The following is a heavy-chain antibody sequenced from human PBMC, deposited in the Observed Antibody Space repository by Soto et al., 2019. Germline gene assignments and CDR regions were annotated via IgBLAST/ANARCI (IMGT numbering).Heavy chain of an antibody. D-gene: IGHD3-22*01. V-gene: IGHV1-69*06. J-gene: IGHJ2*01. Sequence: QVQLVQSGAEVKKPGSSVRVSCKVSGGTFSSYAISWVRQAPGQGLEWMGGIIPMFGTPIYAQKFQGRVTITADKSTNTAYMELSSLRSEDTAVYFCARAAGYHYDSSGDQDWYLDIGGRGTL. CDR3: ARAAGYHYDSSGDQDWYLDI. CDR1: GGTFSSYA. CDR2: IIPMFGTP.